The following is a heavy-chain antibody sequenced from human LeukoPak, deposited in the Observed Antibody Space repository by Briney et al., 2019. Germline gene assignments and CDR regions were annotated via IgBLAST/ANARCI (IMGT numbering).Heavy chain of an antibody. CDR2: IYYSGST. J-gene: IGHJ6*03. CDR3: ARQRAVAGPYYYYMDV. D-gene: IGHD6-19*01. V-gene: IGHV4-59*08. CDR1: GGSISSYY. Sequence: SETLSLTCTVSGGSISSYYWSWIRQPPAKGLEGIGYIYYSGSTNYNPSLKSRVTISVDTSKNQFSLKLSSVTAADTAVYYCARQRAVAGPYYYYMDVWGKGTTVTVSS.